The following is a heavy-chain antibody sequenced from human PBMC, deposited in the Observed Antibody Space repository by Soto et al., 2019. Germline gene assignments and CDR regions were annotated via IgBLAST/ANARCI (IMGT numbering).Heavy chain of an antibody. Sequence: GGSLRLSCAASGFNFEDYAMHWVRQAPGKGLEWVSGISWNSNSIGYADSVKGRFTISRDNAKNSLHLQMNSLRREDTALYYCAKDIIHLVADVRFLTDGLDVWGQGPKVPVSS. J-gene: IGHJ6*02. CDR3: AKDIIHLVADVRFLTDGLDV. V-gene: IGHV3-9*01. CDR1: GFNFEDYA. D-gene: IGHD5-12*01. CDR2: ISWNSNSI.